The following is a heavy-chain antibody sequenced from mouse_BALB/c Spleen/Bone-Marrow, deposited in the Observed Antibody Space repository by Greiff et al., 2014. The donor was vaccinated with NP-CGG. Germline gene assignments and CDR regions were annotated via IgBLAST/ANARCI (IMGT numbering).Heavy chain of an antibody. V-gene: IGHV1-80*01. CDR3: ASVYDYGRGYAMDY. D-gene: IGHD2-4*01. J-gene: IGHJ4*01. CDR1: GYAFSNYG. Sequence: QVQLKQSGAEVMRPGSSVNISCKASGYAFSNYGMNWVKQRPGQGLEWIGQIYPGDGDTNYNGKFRGRVTLTADKSSSPAYMQLSSLTSEDSAVYFCASVYDYGRGYAMDYWGQGTSVTVSS. CDR2: IYPGDGDT.